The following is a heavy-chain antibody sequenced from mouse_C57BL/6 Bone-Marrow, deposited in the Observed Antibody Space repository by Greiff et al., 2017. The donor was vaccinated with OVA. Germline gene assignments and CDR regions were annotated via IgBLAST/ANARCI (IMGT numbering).Heavy chain of an antibody. V-gene: IGHV1-82*01. CDR2: IYPGDGDT. D-gene: IGHD2-4*01. CDR3: AREDDYDWYFDV. Sequence: QVQLQQSGPELVKPGASVKISCKASGYAFRSSWMNWVKQRPGKGLEWIGRIYPGDGDTNYNGKFKGKATLTADKSSSTANMQLSSLTSEDSAVYFCAREDDYDWYFDVWGTGTTVTVSS. CDR1: GYAFRSSW. J-gene: IGHJ1*03.